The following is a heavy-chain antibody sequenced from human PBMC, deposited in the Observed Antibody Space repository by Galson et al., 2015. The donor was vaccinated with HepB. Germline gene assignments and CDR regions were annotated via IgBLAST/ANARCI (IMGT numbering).Heavy chain of an antibody. Sequence: SLRLSCAASGFTFNDYAMGWFRQAPGKGLEWVGFIRSKASGGTTEYAASVKGRFTISRDDSKSIAYLQMNSLKTEDTAVYYCTRDRTRFGFGELFGYWGQGTLVTVSS. V-gene: IGHV3-49*03. J-gene: IGHJ4*02. D-gene: IGHD3-10*01. CDR3: TRDRTRFGFGELFGY. CDR2: IRSKASGGTT. CDR1: GFTFNDYA.